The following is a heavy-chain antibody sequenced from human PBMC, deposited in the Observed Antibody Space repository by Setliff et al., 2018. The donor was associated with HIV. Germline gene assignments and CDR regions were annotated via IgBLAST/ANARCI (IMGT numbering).Heavy chain of an antibody. CDR2: ITPMFGTS. CDR1: GGTSKTFA. Sequence: GASVKVSCKSSGGTSKTFALNWVRQAPGQGLEWMGRITPMFGTSNYAQKFQSRITIVADKLTSTAYMELSSLRSDDTAIYYCAIDRGWELSHPPFFDYWGQGTLVTVSS. J-gene: IGHJ4*02. CDR3: AIDRGWELSHPPFFDY. D-gene: IGHD1-7*01. V-gene: IGHV1-69*06.